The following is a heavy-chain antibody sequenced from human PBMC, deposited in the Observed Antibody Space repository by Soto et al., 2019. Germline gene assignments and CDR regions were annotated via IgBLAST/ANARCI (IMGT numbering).Heavy chain of an antibody. J-gene: IGHJ4*02. V-gene: IGHV3-48*02. CDR3: ARGLPQRGPTEFDY. CDR1: GFTFSSYS. CDR2: ISSSSSTI. Sequence: EVQLVESGGGLVQPGGSLRLSCAASGFTFSSYSMNWVRQAPGKGLEWVSYISSSSSTIYYAVSVKGRFTISRDNAKNSLYLQMNSLRDEDTAVYYCARGLPQRGPTEFDYWGQGTLVTVSS. D-gene: IGHD2-2*01.